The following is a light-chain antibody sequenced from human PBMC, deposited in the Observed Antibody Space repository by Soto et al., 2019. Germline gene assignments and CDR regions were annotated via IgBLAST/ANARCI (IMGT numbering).Light chain of an antibody. CDR3: QQYDDSPSFT. CDR2: GAS. V-gene: IGKV3-20*01. CDR1: QSVKSSY. Sequence: EIVLTQSPGTLSLSPGERATLSCGASQSVKSSYLAWYQQKPGQAPRLLIYGASTRATGIPDRFSGSGPGTDFTLTISRLEPEDFAVYYCQQYDDSPSFTFGPGTKVDIK. J-gene: IGKJ3*01.